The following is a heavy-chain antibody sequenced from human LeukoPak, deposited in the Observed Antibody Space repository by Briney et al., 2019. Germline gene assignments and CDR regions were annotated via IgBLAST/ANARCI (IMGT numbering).Heavy chain of an antibody. Sequence: PGGSLRPSCAASGFTFSSYWMHWVRQAPGKGLVWVSRINSDGSSTSYADSVKGRFTISRDNAKNTLYLQMNSPRAEDTAVYYCARTYCSSTNCPLDYWGQGTLVTVSS. J-gene: IGHJ4*02. CDR3: ARTYCSSTNCPLDY. CDR2: INSDGSST. V-gene: IGHV3-74*01. D-gene: IGHD2-2*01. CDR1: GFTFSSYW.